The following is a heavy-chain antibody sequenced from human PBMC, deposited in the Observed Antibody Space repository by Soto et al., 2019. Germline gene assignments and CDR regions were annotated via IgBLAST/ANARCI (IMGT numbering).Heavy chain of an antibody. D-gene: IGHD3-16*02. Sequence: PGGSLRLSCAASGFTFSSYGMHRVRQAPGKGLEWVAVIWYDGSNKYYADSVKGRFTISRDNSKNTLYLQMNSLRAEDTAVYYCAREEQYDYIWGSYRAPFDYWGQGTLVTVSS. CDR1: GFTFSSYG. J-gene: IGHJ4*02. CDR2: IWYDGSNK. V-gene: IGHV3-33*01. CDR3: AREEQYDYIWGSYRAPFDY.